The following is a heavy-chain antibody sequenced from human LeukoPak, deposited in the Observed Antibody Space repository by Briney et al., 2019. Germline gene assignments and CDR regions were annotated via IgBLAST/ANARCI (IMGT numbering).Heavy chain of an antibody. CDR3: ARDCADIVVVPAAIDSSSGDY. CDR1: GFTFSSYS. V-gene: IGHV3-21*01. Sequence: GGSLRLSCAASGFTFSSYSMNRVRQAPGKGLEWVSSISSSSRYIYYADSVKGRFTISRDNAKNSLYLQMYSLRVEDTAVYYCARDCADIVVVPAAIDSSSGDYWGQGTLVTVSS. CDR2: ISSSSRYI. D-gene: IGHD2-2*02. J-gene: IGHJ4*02.